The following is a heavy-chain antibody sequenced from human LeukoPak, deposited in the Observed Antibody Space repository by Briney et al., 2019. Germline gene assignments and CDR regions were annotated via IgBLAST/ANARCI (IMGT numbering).Heavy chain of an antibody. V-gene: IGHV3-53*01. CDR3: VRAPGAT. D-gene: IGHD3-10*01. CDR1: GFIVSSDH. J-gene: IGHJ5*02. Sequence: GGSLRLSCAASGFIVSSDHMNWVRQAPGEGLEWVAVLYKGGNTFYADPVKGRFTISRDNSKNTVYLQMNSLRAEDTAVYYCVRAPGATWGQGTLVTVSS. CDR2: LYKGGNT.